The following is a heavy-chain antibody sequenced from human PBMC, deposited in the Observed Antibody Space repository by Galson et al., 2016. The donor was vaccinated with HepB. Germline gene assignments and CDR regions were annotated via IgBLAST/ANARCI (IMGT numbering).Heavy chain of an antibody. V-gene: IGHV3-33*01. J-gene: IGHJ5*02. CDR2: IWADGSNR. D-gene: IGHD6-19*01. Sequence: SLRLSCAVSGFTFSRSDMHWVRQAPGKGLEWVAVIWADGSNRYYEASVQGRFTISRDNSKNTLFLQMNSLRAEDTAVYFCARDPHASGWAAYYFDAWGQGTLVTVSS. CDR3: ARDPHASGWAAYYFDA. CDR1: GFTFSRSD.